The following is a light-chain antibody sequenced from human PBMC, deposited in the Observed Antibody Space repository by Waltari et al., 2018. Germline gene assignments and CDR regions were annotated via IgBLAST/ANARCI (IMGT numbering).Light chain of an antibody. CDR3: SSDPSSTTRYV. CDR2: EVS. V-gene: IGLV2-14*01. CDR1: SSDVGGYNY. Sequence: QSALTQPASVSGSPGQSITISCTGTSSDVGGYNYVSWYQQHPGKAPKLMIYEVSNRASGVSSPFSGSKSGNTASLTSPGLHAEDEADYYCSSDPSSTTRYVVGSGTKVTVL. J-gene: IGLJ1*01.